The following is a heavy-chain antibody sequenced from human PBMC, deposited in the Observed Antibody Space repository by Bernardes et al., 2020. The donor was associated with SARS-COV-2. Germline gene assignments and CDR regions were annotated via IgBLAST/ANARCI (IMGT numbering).Heavy chain of an antibody. Sequence: SGSLRRPCAASGFGLSTNWVSWVGQAPGKGLQWVANINQDGSKKYYVDSVEGRFTISRDNARNSLYLQMNSLRAEDTAVYYCARAYSLDYYASGSYLDYWGQGTLATVSS. CDR1: GFGLSTNW. D-gene: IGHD3-10*01. J-gene: IGHJ4*02. V-gene: IGHV3-7*03. CDR2: INQDGSKK. CDR3: ARAYSLDYYASGSYLDY.